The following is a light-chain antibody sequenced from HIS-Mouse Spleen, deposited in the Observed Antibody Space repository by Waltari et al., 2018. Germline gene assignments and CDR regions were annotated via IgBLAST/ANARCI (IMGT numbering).Light chain of an antibody. CDR2: DAS. J-gene: IGKJ4*01. CDR1: QSVSSY. CDR3: QQRSNWLT. V-gene: IGKV3-11*01. Sequence: EIVLTQSPPPLSFSPGERATLSCRASQSVSSYLAWYQQKPGQAPRLLIYDASNRATGIPARFSGSGSGTDFTLTISSLEPEDFAVYYCQQRSNWLTFGGGTKVEIK.